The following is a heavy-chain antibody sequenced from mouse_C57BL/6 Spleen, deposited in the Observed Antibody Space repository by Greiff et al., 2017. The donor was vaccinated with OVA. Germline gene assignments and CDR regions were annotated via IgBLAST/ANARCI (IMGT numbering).Heavy chain of an antibody. D-gene: IGHD3-2*02. Sequence: EVKLVESEGGLVQPGSSMKLSCTASGFTFSDYYMAWVRQVPEKGLEWVANINYDGSSTYYLDSLKSRFIISRDNAKNILYLQMSSLKSEDTATYYCARDSSGYVGYFDVWGTGTTVTVSS. CDR3: ARDSSGYVGYFDV. J-gene: IGHJ1*03. V-gene: IGHV5-16*01. CDR2: INYDGSST. CDR1: GFTFSDYY.